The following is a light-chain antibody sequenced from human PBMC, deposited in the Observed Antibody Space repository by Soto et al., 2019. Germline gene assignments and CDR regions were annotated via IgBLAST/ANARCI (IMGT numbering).Light chain of an antibody. CDR3: QQYNVHSPWT. J-gene: IGKJ1*01. V-gene: IGKV1-5*03. CDR2: KAS. CDR1: QSVSTW. Sequence: DIQMTQSPSTLSASVGDRVTITCRASQSVSTWLAWYQQKPGKAPHLLIFKASTLESGVPSRFXGSGSGTEFTLTINSLQPDDFATYYCQQYNVHSPWTFGQGTKVEIK.